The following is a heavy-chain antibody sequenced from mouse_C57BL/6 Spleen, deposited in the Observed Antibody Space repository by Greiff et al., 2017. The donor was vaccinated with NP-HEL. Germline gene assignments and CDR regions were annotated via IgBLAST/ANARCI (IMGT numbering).Heavy chain of an antibody. CDR3: ARGPNFDY. J-gene: IGHJ2*01. V-gene: IGHV1-82*01. D-gene: IGHD6-5*01. CDR2: IYPGDGDT. Sequence: QVQLKQSGPELVKPGASVKISCKASGYAFSSSWMNWVKQRPGKGLEWIGRIYPGDGDTNYNGKFKGKATLTADKSSSTAYMQLSSLTSEASAVYFCARGPNFDYWGQGTTLTVSS. CDR1: GYAFSSSW.